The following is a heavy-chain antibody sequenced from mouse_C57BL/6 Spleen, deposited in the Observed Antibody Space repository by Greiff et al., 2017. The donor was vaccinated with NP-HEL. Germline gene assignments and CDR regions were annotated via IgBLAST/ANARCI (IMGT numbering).Heavy chain of an antibody. V-gene: IGHV1-64*01. CDR1: GYTFTSYW. Sequence: QVQLQQPGAELVKPGASVKLSCKASGYTFTSYWMHWVKQRPGQGLEWIGMINPNSGSTSYNEKFKSKATLTVDKSSSTAYMQLSSLTSEDSAVYYSARDTTVVGPMAYWGQGTLVTVSA. CDR2: INPNSGST. CDR3: ARDTTVVGPMAY. D-gene: IGHD1-1*01. J-gene: IGHJ3*01.